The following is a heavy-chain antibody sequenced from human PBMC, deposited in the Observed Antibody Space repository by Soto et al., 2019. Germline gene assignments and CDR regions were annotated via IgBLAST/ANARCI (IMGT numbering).Heavy chain of an antibody. V-gene: IGHV2-5*02. CDR1: GFLLSTSGVG. D-gene: IGHD1-26*01. Sequence: QITLKESGPTLVKPTQTLTLTCTFSGFLLSTSGVGVGWIRQPPGKALEWLALIYWDDDKRYSPSLKSRLTITKDTSKNQVVLTMTNMDPVDTATYYCAHRLPYGSYAYFDYWGQGTLVTVSS. J-gene: IGHJ4*02. CDR2: IYWDDDK. CDR3: AHRLPYGSYAYFDY.